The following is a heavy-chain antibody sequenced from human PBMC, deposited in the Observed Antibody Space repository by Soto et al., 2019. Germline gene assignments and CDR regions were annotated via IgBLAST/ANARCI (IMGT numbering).Heavy chain of an antibody. CDR1: GYTFSNYG. V-gene: IGHV1-18*01. CDR2: ISAYSGHT. J-gene: IGHJ6*02. Sequence: QVQLVQSGPEVKKPGASVKVSCKASGYTFSNYGINWVRQAPGQGLEWMGWISAYSGHTSYAQEFQGRVTMTTDTSTSTAYMEVRSLRSDDTAMYYCARDGEAATAFSTLYYFYGMDVWGQGTTVTVSS. D-gene: IGHD6-13*01. CDR3: ARDGEAATAFSTLYYFYGMDV.